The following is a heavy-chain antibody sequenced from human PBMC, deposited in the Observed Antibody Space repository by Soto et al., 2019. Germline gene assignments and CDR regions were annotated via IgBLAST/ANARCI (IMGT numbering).Heavy chain of an antibody. CDR3: ARASIAAHDAFDI. V-gene: IGHV4-34*01. D-gene: IGHD6-25*01. J-gene: IGHJ3*02. CDR1: GGSFSGYY. CDR2: INHSGST. Sequence: SETLSLTCAVYGGSFSGYYWSWIRQPPGEGLEWIGEINHSGSTNYNPSLKSRVTISVDTSKSQFSLKLSSVTAADSAVYYCARASIAAHDAFDIWGQGTMVTVSS.